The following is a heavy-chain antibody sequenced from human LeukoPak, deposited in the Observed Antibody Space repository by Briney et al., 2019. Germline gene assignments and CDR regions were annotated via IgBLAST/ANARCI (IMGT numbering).Heavy chain of an antibody. V-gene: IGHV3-30-3*01. J-gene: IGHJ6*02. CDR2: ISYDGSHK. Sequence: GGSLRLSCAASGFTFSNYAMHWVRQAPGKGLEWVAVISYDGSHKYYADSVKGRFTISRDNSKNTLYLQMNSLRAEDTAVYYCAKVSYSGYEPTYYYYYYGMDVWGQGTTVTVSS. D-gene: IGHD5-12*01. CDR1: GFTFSNYA. CDR3: AKVSYSGYEPTYYYYYYGMDV.